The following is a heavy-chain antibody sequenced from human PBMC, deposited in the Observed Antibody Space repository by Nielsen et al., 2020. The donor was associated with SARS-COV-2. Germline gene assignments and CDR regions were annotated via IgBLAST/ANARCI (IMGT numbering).Heavy chain of an antibody. V-gene: IGHV4-34*01. J-gene: IGHJ5*02. CDR1: GGSFRGYY. D-gene: IGHD3-9*01. Sequence: SETLSLTCAVYGGSFRGYYWSWIRQPPGKGLEWIGEINHSGSTNYNPSLKSRVTISVDTSKNQFSLKLSSVTAADTAVYYCARQLIYDIWTGYPFSWFDPWGQGTLVTVSS. CDR2: INHSGST. CDR3: ARQLIYDIWTGYPFSWFDP.